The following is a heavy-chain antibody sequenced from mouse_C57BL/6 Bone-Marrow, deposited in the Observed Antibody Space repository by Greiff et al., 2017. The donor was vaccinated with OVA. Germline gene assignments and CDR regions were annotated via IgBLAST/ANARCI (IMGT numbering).Heavy chain of an antibody. D-gene: IGHD1-1*01. CDR1: GFSLSTSGMG. J-gene: IGHJ1*03. V-gene: IGHV8-12*01. Sequence: QVTLKVSGPGILQSSQTLSLTCSFSGFSLSTSGMGVSWIRQPSGKGLEWLAHIYWDDDKRYNPSLKSRRTISKDTSRNQVFLKITSVDTADTATYYGARRKGIITGVGGPYWYFDVWGTGTTVTVSS. CDR3: ARRKGIITGVGGPYWYFDV. CDR2: IYWDDDK.